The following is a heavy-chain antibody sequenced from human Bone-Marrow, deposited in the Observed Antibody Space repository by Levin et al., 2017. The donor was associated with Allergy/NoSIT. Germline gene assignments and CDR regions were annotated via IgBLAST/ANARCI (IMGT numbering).Heavy chain of an antibody. CDR3: ARGVDRYYYYYMDV. Sequence: ASVKVSCKASGGTFSSYAISWVRQAPGQGLEWMGGIIPIFGTANYAQKFQGRVTITADKSTSTAYMELSSLRSEDTAVYYCARGVDRYYYYYMDVWGKGTTVTVSS. D-gene: IGHD5-24*01. V-gene: IGHV1-69*06. CDR1: GGTFSSYA. J-gene: IGHJ6*03. CDR2: IIPIFGTA.